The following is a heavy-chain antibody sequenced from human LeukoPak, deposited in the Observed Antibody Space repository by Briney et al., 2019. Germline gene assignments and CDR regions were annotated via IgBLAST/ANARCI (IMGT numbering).Heavy chain of an antibody. D-gene: IGHD2-15*01. Sequence: GGSLSLSCAASGFTFSNAWMSWVRQAPGKGLEWVGRIKSKTDGGTTDYAAPVKGRFTISRDDSKNTLYLQMNSLKTEDTAVYYCTTVGGVAANWFDPWGQGTLVTVSS. J-gene: IGHJ5*02. CDR2: IKSKTDGGTT. V-gene: IGHV3-15*01. CDR1: GFTFSNAW. CDR3: TTVGGVAANWFDP.